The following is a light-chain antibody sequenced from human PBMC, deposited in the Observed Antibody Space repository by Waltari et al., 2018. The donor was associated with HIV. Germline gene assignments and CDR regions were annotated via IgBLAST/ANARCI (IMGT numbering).Light chain of an antibody. J-gene: IGKJ2*01. CDR2: AAS. V-gene: IGKV1-39*01. CDR1: QNIAGY. Sequence: DIQMTQSPSSLSASVGDTVTITCRASQNIAGYLNWYQQKPGKAPNLLIYAASSLQSGVPSRFSGSGSGTEFTLTISSLQPEDFATYYCQQTSSSTPYTFGQGTKLEI. CDR3: QQTSSSTPYT.